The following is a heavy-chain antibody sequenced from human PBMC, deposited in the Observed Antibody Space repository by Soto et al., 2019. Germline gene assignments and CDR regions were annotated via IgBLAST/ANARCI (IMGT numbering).Heavy chain of an antibody. V-gene: IGHV4-59*08. CDR1: GGSTSNYF. D-gene: IGHD3-10*01. CDR3: ARPTMVRGVIRTSHFDS. CDR2: IYHTGST. J-gene: IGHJ4*02. Sequence: SETLSLTCNFFGGSTSNYFWSWIRQTPGKGLEWIGYIYHTGSTNYNPSLKSRVTISIDTSKNQFSLRLISVTAADTAIYYCARPTMVRGVIRTSHFDSWGLGTLVTVSS.